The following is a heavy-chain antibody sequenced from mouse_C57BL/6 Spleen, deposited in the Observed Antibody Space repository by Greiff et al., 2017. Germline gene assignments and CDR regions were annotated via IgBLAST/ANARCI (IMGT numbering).Heavy chain of an antibody. D-gene: IGHD2-3*01. V-gene: IGHV1-15*01. J-gene: IGHJ3*01. Sequence: QVQLKESGAELVRPGASVTLSCKASGYTFPDYEMNWVKQTPVHGLEWIGAIDPETGGTAYNQKFKGKAILTADKSSSTAYMELRSLTSEDSAVYYCTRGWQFAYWGQGTLVTVSA. CDR1: GYTFPDYE. CDR3: TRGWQFAY. CDR2: IDPETGGT.